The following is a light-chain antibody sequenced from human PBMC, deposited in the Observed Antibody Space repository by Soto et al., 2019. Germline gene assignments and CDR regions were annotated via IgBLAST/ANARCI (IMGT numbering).Light chain of an antibody. CDR1: TSDVGGYNY. CDR3: SSYTSSGTLV. J-gene: IGLJ3*02. CDR2: EVR. V-gene: IGLV2-14*01. Sequence: QSALTQPASVSGSPGQSITISCTGTTSDVGGYNYVSWHQQHPGKAPKLMIHEVRYRPSGVSNRFSGSKSGNTASLTFSGLQAADEAAYYCSSYTSSGTLVFGGGTKLTVL.